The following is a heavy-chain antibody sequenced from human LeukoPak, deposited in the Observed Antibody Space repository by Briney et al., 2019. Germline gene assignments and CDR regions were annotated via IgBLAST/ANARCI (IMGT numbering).Heavy chain of an antibody. CDR1: GGSISSSSYY. CDR2: IYYSGST. D-gene: IGHD1-26*01. V-gene: IGHV4-39*07. Sequence: SETLSLTCTVSGGSISSSSYYWGWIRQPPGKGLEWIGSIYYSGSTYYNPSLKSRVTISVDTSKNQFSLKLSSVTAADTAVYYCAREEWEGQTVRDYWGQGTLVTVSS. J-gene: IGHJ4*02. CDR3: AREEWEGQTVRDY.